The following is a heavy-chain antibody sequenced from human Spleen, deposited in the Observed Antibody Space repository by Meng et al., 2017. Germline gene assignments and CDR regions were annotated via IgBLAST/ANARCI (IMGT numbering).Heavy chain of an antibody. CDR1: GFTFTNAW. V-gene: IGHV3-15*01. CDR2: IKSKTDGGAT. CDR3: TRANYDILTGYSDY. J-gene: IGHJ4*02. D-gene: IGHD3-9*01. Sequence: GGSLRLSCVASGFTFTNAWMNWVRQAPGKGLEWVGRIKSKTDGGATDYAAPVKGRFTISRDDSKSIAYLQMNSLKTEDTAVYYCTRANYDILTGYSDYWGQGTLVTVSS.